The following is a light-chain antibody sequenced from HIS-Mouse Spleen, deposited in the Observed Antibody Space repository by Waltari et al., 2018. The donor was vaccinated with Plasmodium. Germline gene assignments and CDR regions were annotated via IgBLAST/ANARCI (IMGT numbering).Light chain of an antibody. CDR2: EDS. CDR1: ALPKKY. V-gene: IGLV3-10*01. J-gene: IGLJ3*02. CDR3: YSTDSSGNHRV. Sequence: SYELTQPPSVSVSPGQTARITCSGDALPKKYAYWYQQKSGQAPVLVIYEDSKRPSGIPEGFSGSISGTMATLTTSGAQVEDEADYYCYSTDSSGNHRVFGGGTKLTIL.